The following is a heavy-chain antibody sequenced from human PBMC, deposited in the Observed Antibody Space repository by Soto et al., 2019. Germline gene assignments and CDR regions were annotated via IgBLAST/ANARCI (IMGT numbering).Heavy chain of an antibody. CDR3: ARNGATTDYYYYYYMDV. CDR2: IYSGGST. Sequence: GGSLRLSCAASGFTVSSNYMSWFRQAPGKGLEWVSVIYSGGSTYYADSVKGRFTISRHNSKNTLYLQMNSLRAEDTAVYYCARNGATTDYYYYYYMDVWGKGTTVTVSS. V-gene: IGHV3-53*04. J-gene: IGHJ6*03. D-gene: IGHD1-26*01. CDR1: GFTVSSNY.